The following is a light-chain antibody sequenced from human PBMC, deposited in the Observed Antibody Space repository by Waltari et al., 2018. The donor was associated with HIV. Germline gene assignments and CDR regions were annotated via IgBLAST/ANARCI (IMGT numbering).Light chain of an antibody. CDR3: SSYTTSNTPYV. V-gene: IGLV2-14*03. CDR2: DVS. J-gene: IGLJ1*01. CDR1: SSDARGYKY. Sequence: QSALTQPAPVSGPPGQSITIPCVGTSSDARGYKYVSWYQQHPGQAPRLMIYDVSNRPSGVSNRFSGSKSGNTASLTISGLQAEDEADYYCSSYTTSNTPYVFGTGTKVTVL.